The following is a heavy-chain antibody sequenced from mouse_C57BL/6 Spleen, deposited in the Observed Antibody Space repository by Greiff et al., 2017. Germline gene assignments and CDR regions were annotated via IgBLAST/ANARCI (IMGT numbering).Heavy chain of an antibody. CDR3: TNYGY. V-gene: IGHV1-15*01. CDR1: GYTFTDYE. J-gene: IGHJ2*01. D-gene: IGHD1-1*01. Sequence: QVQLQQSGAELVRPGASVTLSCKASGYTFTDYEMNWVQQTPVHGLGWIGAIDPETGGTAYNQKFKGKAIRTADKSSSTAYMELRSLTSEDSAVYYCTNYGYWGQGTTLTVSS. CDR2: IDPETGGT.